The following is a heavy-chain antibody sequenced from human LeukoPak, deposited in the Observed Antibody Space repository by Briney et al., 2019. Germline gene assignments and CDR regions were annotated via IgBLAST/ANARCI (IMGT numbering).Heavy chain of an antibody. CDR1: GFTFSDYY. Sequence: PGGSLRLSCAASGFTFSDYYMSWIRQPPGKGLEWIGEISHSRSTNYNPSLKSRVTISVDASKNQFSLKVNSVTAADTAVYYCARRSPSSGWPFDFWGQGTLVTVSS. J-gene: IGHJ4*02. D-gene: IGHD6-19*01. CDR2: ISHSRST. V-gene: IGHV4-34*01. CDR3: ARRSPSSGWPFDF.